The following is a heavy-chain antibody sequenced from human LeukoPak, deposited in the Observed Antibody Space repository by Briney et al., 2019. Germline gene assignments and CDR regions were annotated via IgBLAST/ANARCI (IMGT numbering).Heavy chain of an antibody. D-gene: IGHD2-2*02. J-gene: IGHJ6*03. CDR2: IIPIFGTA. CDR1: GGTFSSYA. CDR3: ASTGRYCSSTSCYTNYYYMDV. Sequence: SVKVSCKASGGTFSSYAISWVRQAPGQGLEWMGGIIPIFGTANYAQKFQGRVTITADESTSTAYMELSSLRSEDTAVYYCASTGRYCSSTSCYTNYYYMDVWGKGTTVTVSS. V-gene: IGHV1-69*13.